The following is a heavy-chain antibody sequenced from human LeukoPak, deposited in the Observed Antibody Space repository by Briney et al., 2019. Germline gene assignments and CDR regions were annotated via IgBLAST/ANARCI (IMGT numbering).Heavy chain of an antibody. Sequence: GRSLRLSCAASGFTFSSYGMHWVRQAPGKGLEWVAVISYDGSNKYYADSVKGRFTISRDNSKNTLYLQMNSLRAEDTAVYYCARDRRPMAYFDYWGQGTLVTVSS. CDR1: GFTFSSYG. V-gene: IGHV3-30*03. J-gene: IGHJ4*02. CDR3: ARDRRPMAYFDY. D-gene: IGHD3-10*01. CDR2: ISYDGSNK.